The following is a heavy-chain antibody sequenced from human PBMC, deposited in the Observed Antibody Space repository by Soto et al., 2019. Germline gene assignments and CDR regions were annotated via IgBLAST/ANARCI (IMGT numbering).Heavy chain of an antibody. J-gene: IGHJ4*02. V-gene: IGHV4-30-2*01. CDR3: ARLNRVRGSYWIDY. D-gene: IGHD1-26*01. CDR2: IYHSGST. CDR1: GGSISSGGYS. Sequence: QLQLQESGSGLVKPSQTLSLTCAVSGGSISSGGYSWSWIRQPPGKGLEWIGYIYHSGSTYYNPSLKWRVTSSVDRSKNQCSLKLSSVTAADTAVYYCARLNRVRGSYWIDYWGQGTLVTVSS.